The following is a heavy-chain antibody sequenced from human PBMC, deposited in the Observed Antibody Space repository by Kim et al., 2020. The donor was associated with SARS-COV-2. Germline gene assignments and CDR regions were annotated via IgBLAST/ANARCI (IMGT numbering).Heavy chain of an antibody. CDR1: GGSISSYY. Sequence: SETLSLTCTVSGGSISSYYWSLILHPAWKGLEWIGRIYTSGSTNYNPSLKSRVTMSLSTSKNQFSLTLSSVTAADTAVDYCARYLGLWFGEPGREWVDP. D-gene: IGHD3-10*01. J-gene: IGHJ5*02. V-gene: IGHV4-4*07. CDR3: ARYLGLWFGEPGREWVDP. CDR2: IYTSGST.